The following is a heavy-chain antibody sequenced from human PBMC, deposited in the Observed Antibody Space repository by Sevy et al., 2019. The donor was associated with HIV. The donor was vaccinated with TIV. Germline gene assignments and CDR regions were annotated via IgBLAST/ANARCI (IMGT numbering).Heavy chain of an antibody. J-gene: IGHJ4*02. CDR1: GDTFTNNY. V-gene: IGHV1-46*01. Sequence: ASVKVSCKASGDTFTNNYMHWVRQAPGQGLEWMGIIDPSAGNASYAQTFQGRVTMTRDTSTSTLYMDLNSLRSEDTAVYYCVRADPAQHFDSWGQGTLVTVSS. CDR3: VRADPAQHFDS. CDR2: IDPSAGNA.